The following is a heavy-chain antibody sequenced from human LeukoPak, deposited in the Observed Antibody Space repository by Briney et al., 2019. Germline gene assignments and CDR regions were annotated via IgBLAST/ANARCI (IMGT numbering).Heavy chain of an antibody. CDR2: ISSSSSYI. CDR1: GFTFSSYS. Sequence: GESLRLSCAASGFTFSSYSMNWVRQAPGKGLEWVSSISSSSSYIYYADSVKGRFTISRDNAKNSLYLQMNSLRAEDTAVYYCARDGPNAFDIWGQGTMVTVSS. J-gene: IGHJ3*02. V-gene: IGHV3-21*01. CDR3: ARDGPNAFDI.